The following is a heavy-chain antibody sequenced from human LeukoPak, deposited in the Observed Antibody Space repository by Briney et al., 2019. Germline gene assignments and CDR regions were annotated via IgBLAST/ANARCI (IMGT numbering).Heavy chain of an antibody. J-gene: IGHJ3*02. V-gene: IGHV6-1*01. CDR1: GDSVSSNSAA. CDR3: ARGAWSSSWSGDDAFDI. CDR2: TYYRSKWYN. Sequence: SQTLSLTCAISGDSVSSNSAAWNWIRQSPSRGLEWLGRTYYRSKWYNDYAVSVKSRITINPDTSKNQFSLQLNSVTPEDTAVYYCARGAWSSSWSGDDAFDIWGQGTMDTVSS. D-gene: IGHD6-13*01.